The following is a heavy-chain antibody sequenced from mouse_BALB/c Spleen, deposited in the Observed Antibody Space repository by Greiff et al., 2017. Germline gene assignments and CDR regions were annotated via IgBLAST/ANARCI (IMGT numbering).Heavy chain of an antibody. CDR3: ARAAYGAFAY. J-gene: IGHJ3*01. D-gene: IGHD1-1*02. CDR1: GFTFSDYY. Sequence: EVQLVESGGGLVKPGGSLKLSCAASGFTFSDYYMYWVRQTPEKRLEWVATISDGGSYTYYPDSVKGRFTISRDNAKNNLYLQMSSLKSEDTAMYYCARAAYGAFAYWGQGTLVTVSA. CDR2: ISDGGSYT. V-gene: IGHV5-4*02.